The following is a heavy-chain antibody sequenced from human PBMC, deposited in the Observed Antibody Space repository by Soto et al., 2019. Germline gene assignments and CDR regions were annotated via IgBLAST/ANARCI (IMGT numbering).Heavy chain of an antibody. CDR3: ARDNYYYDSSGYYYAD. Sequence: SQTLSLTCAISGDSVSSNSAAWNWIRQSPSRGLEWLGRTYYRSKWYNDYAVSVKSRITINPDTSKNQFSLQLNSVTPEDTAVYYCARDNYYYDSSGYYYADWGQGTLVTVSS. CDR2: TYYRSKWYN. V-gene: IGHV6-1*01. J-gene: IGHJ4*02. D-gene: IGHD3-22*01. CDR1: GDSVSSNSAA.